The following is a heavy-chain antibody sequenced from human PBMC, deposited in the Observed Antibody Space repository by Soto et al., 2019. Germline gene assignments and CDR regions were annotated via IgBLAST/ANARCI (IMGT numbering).Heavy chain of an antibody. V-gene: IGHV1-2*02. CDR3: ASGAPCGRRPSTGVDS. Sequence: QVQLVQSGTEVKKPGASVKVSCKTSGYSFTDYYLHWVRQAPGQGPQWMGWISPKNGDTDYAQNCQGRVTMTRDTSITTAYVELSGVRSDDSAVYYCASGAPCGRRPSTGVDSWGQGTLITVSS. D-gene: IGHD2-2*01. CDR2: ISPKNGDT. CDR1: GYSFTDYY. J-gene: IGHJ4*02.